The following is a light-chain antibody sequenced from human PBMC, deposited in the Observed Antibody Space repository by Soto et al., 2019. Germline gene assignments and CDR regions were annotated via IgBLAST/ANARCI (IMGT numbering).Light chain of an antibody. V-gene: IGKV3-11*01. J-gene: IGKJ4*01. CDR1: QSFSSY. CDR2: DAS. Sequence: EIVVTQSPATLSLSPGERATLACRASQSFSSYLAWYQQKPGQAPRILIYDASNRATGIPARFSGSGSGTDFPLTISSLEPEDFAVYYCQRRSNWPLTFGGGTKVEIK. CDR3: QRRSNWPLT.